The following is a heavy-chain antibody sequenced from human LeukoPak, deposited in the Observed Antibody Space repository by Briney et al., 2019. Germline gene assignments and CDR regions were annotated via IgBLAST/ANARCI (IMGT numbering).Heavy chain of an antibody. J-gene: IGHJ4*02. D-gene: IGHD2-2*01. Sequence: GGSLRLSCAASGFTFSSYNMNWVRQAPGKGLEWVTSISSSSSYIYYADSVKGRFTISRDNAKNSLYLQMNSLRAEDTAVYYCASSLAPAALINPFDYWGQGTLVTVSS. CDR3: ASSLAPAALINPFDY. V-gene: IGHV3-21*01. CDR2: ISSSSSYI. CDR1: GFTFSSYN.